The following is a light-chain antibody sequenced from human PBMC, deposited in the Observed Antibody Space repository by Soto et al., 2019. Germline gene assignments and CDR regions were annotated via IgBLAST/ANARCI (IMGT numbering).Light chain of an antibody. J-gene: IGKJ2*01. CDR1: QNVRGY. V-gene: IGKV3-11*01. CDR3: QQYNNWPPYT. Sequence: DIVLTQSPATLSLSPGERATLSCRASQNVRGYLAWYQQKPGQAPRLLIYDASNRATGTSARFSGSGSGTDFTLTISSLESEDFAVYYCQQYNNWPPYTFGQGTKLEIK. CDR2: DAS.